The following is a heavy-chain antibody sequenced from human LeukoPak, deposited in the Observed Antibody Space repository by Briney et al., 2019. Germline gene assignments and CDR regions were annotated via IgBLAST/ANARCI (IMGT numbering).Heavy chain of an antibody. CDR2: ISGSGGST. J-gene: IGHJ4*02. Sequence: GGSLRLSCAASGFTFSSYAMSWVRQAPGKGLEWVSAISGSGGSTYYADSVKGRFTISRDNAKNSLYLQMNTLRVEDTAVYYCARSGLIVPTDFDYWGQGTLVTVSS. D-gene: IGHD5-12*01. CDR1: GFTFSSYA. CDR3: ARSGLIVPTDFDY. V-gene: IGHV3-23*01.